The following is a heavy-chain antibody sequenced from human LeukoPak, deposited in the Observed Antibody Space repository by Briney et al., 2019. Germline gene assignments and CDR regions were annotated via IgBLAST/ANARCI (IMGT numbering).Heavy chain of an antibody. D-gene: IGHD1-26*01. CDR1: GFTFSSYA. CDR2: INQDGSDK. Sequence: GGSLRLSCAASGFTFSSYAMSWVRQAPGKGLEWVANINQDGSDKYFVDSVRGRFTISRDNAKNSLYLQMNSLRAEDTAVYYCAREVPSRWRASYFDYWGQGTLVTVSS. J-gene: IGHJ4*02. CDR3: AREVPSRWRASYFDY. V-gene: IGHV3-7*01.